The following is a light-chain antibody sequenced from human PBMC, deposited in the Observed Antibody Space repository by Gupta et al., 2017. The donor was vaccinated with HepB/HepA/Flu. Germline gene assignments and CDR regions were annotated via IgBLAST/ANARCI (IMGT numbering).Light chain of an antibody. Sequence: QSALTQPDSVSGSPGQSITIPCTGTSSDVGNYNLVSWYQQHPGKAPNLLIYEVSKRHSGVSNRFSGSKSGTTASLTISGLQAEDEADYYCYSYAGSGTVVVFGGGTKLTVL. J-gene: IGLJ3*02. CDR1: SSDVGNYNL. V-gene: IGLV2-23*02. CDR3: YSYAGSGTVVV. CDR2: EVS.